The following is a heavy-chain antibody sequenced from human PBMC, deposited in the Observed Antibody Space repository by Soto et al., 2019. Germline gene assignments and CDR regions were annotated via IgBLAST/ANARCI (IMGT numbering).Heavy chain of an antibody. D-gene: IGHD1-1*01. Sequence: QVQLVQSGAEVKKPGASVKVSCKASGYTFTSYDINWVRQATGQGLEWMGWRNPNSGHTGYAQTFQGRGTMTRNTPRSTVYRELSGLRSEDTAVYCCARGRGSGTRDYWGQGTLVTVSS. CDR1: GYTFTSYD. J-gene: IGHJ4*02. CDR2: RNPNSGHT. CDR3: ARGRGSGTRDY. V-gene: IGHV1-8*01.